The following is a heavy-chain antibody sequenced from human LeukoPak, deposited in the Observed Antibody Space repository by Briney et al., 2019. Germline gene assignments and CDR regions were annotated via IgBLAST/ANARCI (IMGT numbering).Heavy chain of an antibody. J-gene: IGHJ6*03. Sequence: SSVKVSCKASGGTFSSYAISWVRQAPGQGLEWMGRIIPIFGTANYAQKFQGRVTITTDESTSTAYMEQSSLRSEDTAVYYCARDSKSKYSSSWYAYYYYYMDVWGKGTTATVSS. CDR3: ARDSKSKYSSSWYAYYYYYMDV. CDR2: IIPIFGTA. V-gene: IGHV1-69*05. CDR1: GGTFSSYA. D-gene: IGHD6-13*01.